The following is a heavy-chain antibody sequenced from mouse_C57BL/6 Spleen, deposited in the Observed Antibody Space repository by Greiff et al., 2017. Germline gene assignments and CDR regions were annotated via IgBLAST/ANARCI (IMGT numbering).Heavy chain of an antibody. J-gene: IGHJ4*01. V-gene: IGHV1-9*01. CDR2: ILPGSGST. CDR3: ARKGYKSNDTMDY. Sequence: QVQLKESGAELMKPGASVKLSCKATGYTFTGYWIEWVKQRPGHGLEWIGEILPGSGSTNYNEKFKGKATFTAATSSNTAYMQLSRLTTEDSAIYNSARKGYKSNDTMDYWGQGTSVTVSS. D-gene: IGHD2-12*01. CDR1: GYTFTGYW.